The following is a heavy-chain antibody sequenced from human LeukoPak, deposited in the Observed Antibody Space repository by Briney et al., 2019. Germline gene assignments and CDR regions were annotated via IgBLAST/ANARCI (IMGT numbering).Heavy chain of an antibody. Sequence: SLTLSLTCTVSGGPIRYGGYYWPWIRQDPGKGLEWIWYMNYGGVTHYNPPCKSRLTTSANTSKNHFSLKLSSVTAADTAMYYCARRDPDSAQGIAFDIWGQGTMVTVSS. V-gene: IGHV4-31*03. CDR2: MNYGGVT. CDR3: ARRDPDSAQGIAFDI. J-gene: IGHJ3*02. CDR1: GGPIRYGGYY. D-gene: IGHD1-26*01.